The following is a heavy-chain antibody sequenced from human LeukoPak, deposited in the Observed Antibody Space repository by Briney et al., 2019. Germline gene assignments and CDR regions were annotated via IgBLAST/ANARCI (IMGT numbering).Heavy chain of an antibody. D-gene: IGHD6-6*01. CDR2: IPYDGDNT. J-gene: IGHJ4*02. Sequence: GGSLRLSCAASGFTFSRYAMYWVRQAPGKGLEWVAFIPYDGDNTYYADSVRGRFTISRDNSKNSLYLQMDSLRVEDTALYYCANEVRPNDYWGQGTLVTVSS. CDR3: ANEVRPNDY. CDR1: GFTFSRYA. V-gene: IGHV3-30-3*02.